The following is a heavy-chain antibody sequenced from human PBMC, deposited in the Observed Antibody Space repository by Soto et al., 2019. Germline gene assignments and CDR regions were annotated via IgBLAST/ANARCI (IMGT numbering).Heavy chain of an antibody. CDR2: IYYSGST. D-gene: IGHD1-20*01. V-gene: IGHV4-31*03. CDR3: ASFIPGTGNDS. CDR1: GGSISSGCYY. Sequence: QVQLQESGPGLVKPSQTLSLTCTVSGGSISSGCYYWSWIRQHPGKGLEWIGYIYYSGSTDYDPSVKSRVTLSVDTSKNQVSLKPSSVTAAGMAVYYSASFIPGTGNDSWGQGTLVTVSS. J-gene: IGHJ4*02.